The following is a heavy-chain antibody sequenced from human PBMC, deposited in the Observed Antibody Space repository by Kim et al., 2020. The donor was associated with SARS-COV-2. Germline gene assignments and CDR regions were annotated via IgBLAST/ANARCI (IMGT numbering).Heavy chain of an antibody. CDR1: GGSFSGYY. Sequence: SETLSLTCAVYGGSFSGYYWSWIRQPPGKGLEWIGEINHSGSTNYNPSLKSRVTISVDTSKNQFSLKLSSVTAADTAVYYCASRSYDFWSGYLAEIYYYYGMDVWGQGTTVTVSS. V-gene: IGHV4-34*01. CDR2: INHSGST. J-gene: IGHJ6*02. CDR3: ASRSYDFWSGYLAEIYYYYGMDV. D-gene: IGHD3-3*01.